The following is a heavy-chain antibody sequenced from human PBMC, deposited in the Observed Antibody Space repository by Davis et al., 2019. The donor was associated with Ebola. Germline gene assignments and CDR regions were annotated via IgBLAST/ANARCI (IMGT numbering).Heavy chain of an antibody. CDR3: ARDRYYYDSSGYYYLYL. CDR2: ISAYNGNT. D-gene: IGHD3-22*01. CDR1: GYTFTSYG. J-gene: IGHJ2*01. Sequence: ASVTVSCQASGYTFTSYGISWARQAPGQGLEWMGWISAYNGNTNYAQKLQGRVTMTTDTSTSTAYMELRSLRSDDTAVYYCARDRYYYDSSGYYYLYLWGRGTLVTVSS. V-gene: IGHV1-18*01.